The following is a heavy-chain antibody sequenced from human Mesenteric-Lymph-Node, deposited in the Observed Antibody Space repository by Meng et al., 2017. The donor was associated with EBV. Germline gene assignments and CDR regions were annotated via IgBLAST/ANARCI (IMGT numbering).Heavy chain of an antibody. CDR3: THVKYGAGSYYSDY. V-gene: IGHV2-5*02. D-gene: IGHD3-10*01. Sequence: TLKARGPLLGKPPQTLTLTCTFSGFSLSISAMGVGWIRQPPGKALEWLSLIYWDDDKRYSPSLKTRLSITKDTSKNQVVLTLANVNPVDTARYYCTHVKYGAGSYYSDYWGQGTLVTVSS. CDR2: IYWDDDK. CDR1: GFSLSISAMG. J-gene: IGHJ4*02.